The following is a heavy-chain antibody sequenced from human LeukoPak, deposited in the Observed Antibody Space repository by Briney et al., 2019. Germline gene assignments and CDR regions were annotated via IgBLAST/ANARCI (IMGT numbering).Heavy chain of an antibody. Sequence: GGSLRLSCAASGFTFSSYAMSWVRQAPGKGLEWVSAISGSGGSIYYADSVKGRFTISGDNSKNTLYLQMNSLRAEDTAVYYCAKGIGGYFPFDYWGQGTLVTVSS. J-gene: IGHJ4*02. CDR3: AKGIGGYFPFDY. V-gene: IGHV3-23*01. CDR2: ISGSGGSI. D-gene: IGHD3-22*01. CDR1: GFTFSSYA.